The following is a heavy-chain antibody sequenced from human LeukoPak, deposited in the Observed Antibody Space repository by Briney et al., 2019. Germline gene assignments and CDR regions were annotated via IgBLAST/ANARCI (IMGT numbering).Heavy chain of an antibody. V-gene: IGHV3-74*01. CDR2: INSDGSST. D-gene: IGHD6-19*01. Sequence: PGGSLRLSCAASGFTFSSYWMHWVRQAPGEGLVWVSRINSDGSSTDYADSVKGRFTISRDNAKNTLYLQMNSLSAEDTAVYYCARESTSIEVSGYDYWGQGTLVTVSS. CDR1: GFTFSSYW. CDR3: ARESTSIEVSGYDY. J-gene: IGHJ4*02.